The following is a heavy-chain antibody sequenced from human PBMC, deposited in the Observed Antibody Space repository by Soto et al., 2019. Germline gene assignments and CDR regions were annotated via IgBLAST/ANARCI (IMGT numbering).Heavy chain of an antibody. CDR2: ISSSSSTI. CDR3: ARDGRFDILTGYFDD. Sequence: LSLTCAASGFTFSSYSMNWVRQAPGKGLEWVSYISSSSSTIYYADSVKGLFPISRDNAKNSLYLQMNSLRAEETAVYYCARDGRFDILTGYFDDWGQGTLVTVSS. V-gene: IGHV3-48*01. CDR1: GFTFSSYS. D-gene: IGHD3-9*01. J-gene: IGHJ4*02.